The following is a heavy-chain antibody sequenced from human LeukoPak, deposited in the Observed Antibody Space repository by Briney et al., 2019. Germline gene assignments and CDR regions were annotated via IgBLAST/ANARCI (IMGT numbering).Heavy chain of an antibody. CDR2: IRYDGSNK. Sequence: QPGGSLRLSCAESGFTFSSYGMHWVRQAPGKGLEWVAFIRYDGSNKYYADSVKGRLTISRDNSKNTLYLQMNSLRAEDTAVYYCAKDLGNWNSEYYFDYWGQGTLVTVSS. V-gene: IGHV3-30*02. CDR1: GFTFSSYG. D-gene: IGHD1-7*01. CDR3: AKDLGNWNSEYYFDY. J-gene: IGHJ4*02.